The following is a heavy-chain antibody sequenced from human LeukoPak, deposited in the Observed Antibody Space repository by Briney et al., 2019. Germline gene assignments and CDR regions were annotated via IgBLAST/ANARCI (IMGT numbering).Heavy chain of an antibody. CDR3: ARDTDDFWSGYFPPLGY. V-gene: IGHV3-48*04. Sequence: PGGSLRLSGTASGFTFSSYSMNWFRQAPGKGLEWVSYIDSSASTIYYADSVKGRFTISKDNAKNSLYLQMNSLRAEDTAVYYCARDTDDFWSGYFPPLGYWGQGTLVTVSS. CDR1: GFTFSSYS. CDR2: IDSSASTI. J-gene: IGHJ4*02. D-gene: IGHD3-3*01.